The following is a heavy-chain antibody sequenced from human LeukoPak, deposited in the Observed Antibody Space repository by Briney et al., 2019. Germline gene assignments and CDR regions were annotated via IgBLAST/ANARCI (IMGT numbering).Heavy chain of an antibody. Sequence: GGSLRLSCAASGFTFSSYVMHWVRQAPGKGLEWVAVIWYDGSTKYYADSVKGRFTISRDNSRNTLYLQMNSLRAEDTAVYFCAKDEEGVDAFDIWGQGAMVTVSS. CDR2: IWYDGSTK. V-gene: IGHV3-33*06. CDR3: AKDEEGVDAFDI. D-gene: IGHD3-10*01. J-gene: IGHJ3*02. CDR1: GFTFSSYV.